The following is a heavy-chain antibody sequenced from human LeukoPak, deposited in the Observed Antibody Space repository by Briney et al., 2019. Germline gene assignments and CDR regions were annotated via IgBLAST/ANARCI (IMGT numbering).Heavy chain of an antibody. CDR2: IYYSGST. V-gene: IGHV4-31*03. J-gene: IGHJ5*02. CDR1: GGSISSGGYY. CDR3: AREYCNSISCPVWFDP. D-gene: IGHD2/OR15-2a*01. Sequence: SQTLSLTCTVSGGSISSGGYYWSWIRQHPGKGLEWIGYIYYSGSTYYNPSLKRRVTISVDTSKNQFSLKLSSVTAADTAIYYRAREYCNSISCPVWFDPWGQGTLVTVSS.